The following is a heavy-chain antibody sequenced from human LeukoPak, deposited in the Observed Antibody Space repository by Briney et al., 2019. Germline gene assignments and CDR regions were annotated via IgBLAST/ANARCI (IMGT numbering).Heavy chain of an antibody. CDR3: ETTMSSSWSPYHFDY. Sequence: PGGSLRLSCAASGFTFSSYAMSCVRQAPGKGLEWVSAISGSGGSTYYADSVKGRFTISRDNSKNTLYLQMNSLRAEDTAVYYCETTMSSSWSPYHFDYWGQGTLVTVSS. CDR1: GFTFSSYA. D-gene: IGHD6-13*01. V-gene: IGHV3-23*01. J-gene: IGHJ4*02. CDR2: ISGSGGST.